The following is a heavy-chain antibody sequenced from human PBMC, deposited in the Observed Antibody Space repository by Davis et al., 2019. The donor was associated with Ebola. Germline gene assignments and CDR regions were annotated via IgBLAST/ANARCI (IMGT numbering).Heavy chain of an antibody. V-gene: IGHV4-39*01. CDR1: GGSISVRSFH. CDR3: ARHSLGSSWPNWFDP. CDR2: VYYSGST. Sequence: PSETLSLTCTVSGGSISVRSFHWGWIRQPPGKGLEWIGSVYYSGSTHYNPSLKSRVTISVDTSKSQFSLKLNSVTAADTAVYYCARHSLGSSWPNWFDPWGQGTPVAVSS. J-gene: IGHJ5*02. D-gene: IGHD6-13*01.